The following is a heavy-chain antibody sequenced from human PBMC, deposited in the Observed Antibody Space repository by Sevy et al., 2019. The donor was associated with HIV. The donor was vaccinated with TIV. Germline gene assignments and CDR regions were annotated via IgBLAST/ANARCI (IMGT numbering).Heavy chain of an antibody. V-gene: IGHV3-49*04. Sequence: GGSLRLSCIASGFTFGDYAVSWVRQAPGKGLEWVGVIKSTAYGGTAEYAASVKGRFTISRDDSKSIGYLQMNRLKTXXXXXXXXXXXXXXXXXXXXXXXXXFLPFDYXGQGTLVTVS. CDR3: XXXXXXXXXXXXXXXXXFLPFDY. J-gene: IGHJ4*02. CDR1: GFTFGDYA. CDR2: IKSTAYGGTA.